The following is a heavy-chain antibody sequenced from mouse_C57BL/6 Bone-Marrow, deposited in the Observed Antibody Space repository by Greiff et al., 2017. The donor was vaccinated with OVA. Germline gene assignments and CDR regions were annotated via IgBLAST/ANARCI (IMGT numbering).Heavy chain of an antibody. CDR2: ISDGGSYT. J-gene: IGHJ2*01. CDR1: GFTFSSYA. D-gene: IGHD4-1*01. Sequence: VQLQQSGGGLVKPGGSLKLSCAASGFTFSSYAMSWVRQTPEKRLEWVATISDGGSYTYYPDNVKGRFTISRDNAKNNLYLQMSHLKSEDTAMYYCARERTNWDGIDYWGQGTTLTVSS. V-gene: IGHV5-4*01. CDR3: ARERTNWDGIDY.